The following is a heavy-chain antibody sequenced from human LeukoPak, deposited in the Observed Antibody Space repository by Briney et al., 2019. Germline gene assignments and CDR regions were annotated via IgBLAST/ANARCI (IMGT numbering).Heavy chain of an antibody. V-gene: IGHV3-74*01. CDR3: ARHVYGFETSSGWYVDY. D-gene: IGHD6-19*01. CDR1: GFTFSNYW. CDR2: INSDGINT. Sequence: PGGSLRLSCAASGFTFSNYWMHWVRQAPGKGLVWVSRINSDGINTSYADSVKGRFTISRDNSKNTLYLQMNSLRAEDTAVYYCARHVYGFETSSGWYVDYWGQGTLVTVSS. J-gene: IGHJ4*02.